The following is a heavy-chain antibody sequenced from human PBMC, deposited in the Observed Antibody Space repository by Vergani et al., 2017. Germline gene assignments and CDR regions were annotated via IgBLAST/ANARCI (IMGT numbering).Heavy chain of an antibody. J-gene: IGHJ6*02. V-gene: IGHV4-34*01. CDR2: INHSGST. CDR3: ARGLSLLWCGGYGMDV. D-gene: IGHD3-10*01. CDR1: GGSFSGYY. Sequence: QVQLQQWGAGLLKPSETLSLTCAVYGGSFSGYYWSWIRQPPGKGLEWIGEINHSGSTNYNPSLKSRVTISVDTSKNQFSLKLSSVTAADTAVYYCARGLSLLWCGGYGMDVWGQGTTVTVSS.